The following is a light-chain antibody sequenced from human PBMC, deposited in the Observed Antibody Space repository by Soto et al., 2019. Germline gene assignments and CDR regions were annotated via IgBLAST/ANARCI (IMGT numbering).Light chain of an antibody. J-gene: IGKJ3*01. CDR3: QQSYGIPFT. Sequence: DIQMTQSPSSLSASVGDRVTITCRASQSISTYLNWYQQKPGQAPNLLIYAASTLERGVPSRFSGSASGTDFTLTTSSLQPEYFAAYYCQQSYGIPFTFRPGTKVDIE. CDR2: AAS. CDR1: QSISTY. V-gene: IGKV1-39*01.